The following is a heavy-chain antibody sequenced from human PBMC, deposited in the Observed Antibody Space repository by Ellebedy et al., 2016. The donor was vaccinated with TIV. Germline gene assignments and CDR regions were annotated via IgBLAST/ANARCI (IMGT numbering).Heavy chain of an antibody. CDR1: GFTFSDYY. V-gene: IGHV3-72*01. CDR3: ARVVLGSLDF. CDR2: ARNKDNSYTT. Sequence: GGSLRLSCAASGFTFSDYYTSWIRQAPGKGLEWVGRARNKDNSYTTDYAASVRGRFIISKDDSKSSLSLQMNRLITDDMAVYYCARVVLGSLDFWGLGTLVTVSS. J-gene: IGHJ4*02. D-gene: IGHD7-27*01.